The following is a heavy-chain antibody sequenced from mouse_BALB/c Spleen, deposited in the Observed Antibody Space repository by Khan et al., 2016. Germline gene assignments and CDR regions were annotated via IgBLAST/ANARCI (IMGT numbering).Heavy chain of an antibody. CDR3: SSDYDGFAY. Sequence: VQLQESGPGLVAPSQSLSITCTVSGFSLTGYGVNWVRQPPGKGLEWLGKIWADGRTDYNSALKSRVSISKDNSKSQVVLKMNMLQTDDTANYDCSSDYDGFAYWGQGTLVIVSA. CDR2: IWADGRT. D-gene: IGHD2-12*01. CDR1: GFSLTGYG. V-gene: IGHV2-6-7*01. J-gene: IGHJ3*01.